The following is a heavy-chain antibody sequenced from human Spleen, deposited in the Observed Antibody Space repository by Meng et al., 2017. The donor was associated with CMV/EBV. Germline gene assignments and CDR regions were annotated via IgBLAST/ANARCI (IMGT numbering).Heavy chain of an antibody. J-gene: IGHJ4*02. CDR2: IYYSGST. D-gene: IGHD1-14*01. CDR1: GGSVSSGSYY. V-gene: IGHV4-61*01. CDR3: ARAPIERGHGIDY. Sequence: SETLSLTCTVSGGSVSSGSYYWSWIRQPPGKGLDWIGYIYYSGSTNYNTSLKCRVTISVDMSKNQFSLKLSSVTAADTAAYYCARAPIERGHGIDYWGQGTLVTVS.